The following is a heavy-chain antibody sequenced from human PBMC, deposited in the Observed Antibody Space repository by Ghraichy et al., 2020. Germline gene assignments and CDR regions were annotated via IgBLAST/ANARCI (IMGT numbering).Heavy chain of an antibody. CDR3: AKDRVGYSSVVGYFDY. D-gene: IGHD5-18*01. J-gene: IGHJ4*02. Sequence: GGSLRLSCAASGFTFSSYAMSWVRQAPGKGLEWVSAISGSGASTYYADSVKGRFTISRDNSKNTLYLQMSSLRAEDTAVYYCAKDRVGYSSVVGYFDYWGQGALVTVSS. CDR2: ISGSGAST. V-gene: IGHV3-23*01. CDR1: GFTFSSYA.